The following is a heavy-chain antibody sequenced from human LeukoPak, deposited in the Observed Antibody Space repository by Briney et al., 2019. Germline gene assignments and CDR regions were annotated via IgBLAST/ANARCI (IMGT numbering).Heavy chain of an antibody. CDR1: GFTFSSYA. Sequence: GGSLRLSCAASGFTFSSYAMSWVRQAPGKGLEWVSAISGTGGSTYYTDSMKGRFTISRDNAKNSLYLQMNSLRAEDTAVYYCARERGIAVAGAARWFDPWGQGTLVTVSS. CDR3: ARERGIAVAGAARWFDP. D-gene: IGHD6-19*01. J-gene: IGHJ5*02. V-gene: IGHV3-23*01. CDR2: ISGTGGST.